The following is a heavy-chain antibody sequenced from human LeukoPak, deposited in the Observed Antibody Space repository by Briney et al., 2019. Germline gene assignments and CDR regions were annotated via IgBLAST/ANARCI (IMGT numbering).Heavy chain of an antibody. V-gene: IGHV3-9*01. CDR1: GFTFDDYA. Sequence: PSRSLRLSCAASGFTFDDYAMHWVRQAPGKGLEWVSGISWNSGSIGYADSVKGRFTISRDNAKNSLYLQMNSLRAEDTALYYCARSNYGDYLDAFDIWGQGTMVTVSS. D-gene: IGHD4-17*01. J-gene: IGHJ3*02. CDR3: ARSNYGDYLDAFDI. CDR2: ISWNSGSI.